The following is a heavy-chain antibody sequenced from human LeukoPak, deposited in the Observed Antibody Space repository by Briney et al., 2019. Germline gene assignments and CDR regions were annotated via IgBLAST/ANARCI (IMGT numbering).Heavy chain of an antibody. CDR2: MNPNSGNT. V-gene: IGHV1-8*01. CDR1: GYTFTSYD. J-gene: IGHJ4*02. D-gene: IGHD3-22*01. CDR3: ARGFPSQSYYYDSSGHADY. Sequence: ASVKVSCKASGYTFTSYDINRVRQAPGQGLEWMGWMNPNSGNTGYAQKFQGRVTMTRNTSISTAYMELSSLRSEDTAVYYCARGFPSQSYYYDSSGHADYWGQGTLVTVSS.